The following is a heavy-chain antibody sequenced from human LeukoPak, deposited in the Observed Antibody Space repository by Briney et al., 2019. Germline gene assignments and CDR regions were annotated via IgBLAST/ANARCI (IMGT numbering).Heavy chain of an antibody. Sequence: PGGSLRLSCAASGFTFSSYAMSWVRQAPGKGLEWVSAISGSGGSTYYADSVKGRFTISRDNAKDSLYLQMNSLRAEDTAVYFCARGDAMRVHDDAFAIWGQGAMVTVSS. V-gene: IGHV3-23*01. J-gene: IGHJ3*02. CDR3: ARGDAMRVHDDAFAI. CDR2: ISGSGGST. CDR1: GFTFSSYA. D-gene: IGHD1-1*01.